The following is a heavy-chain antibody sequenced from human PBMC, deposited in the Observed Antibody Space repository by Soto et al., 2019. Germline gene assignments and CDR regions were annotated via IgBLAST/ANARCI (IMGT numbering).Heavy chain of an antibody. CDR3: ARDSGQTTVTRALDY. D-gene: IGHD4-4*01. J-gene: IGHJ4*03. CDR1: GFTFSSYS. V-gene: IGHV3-48*02. Sequence: GGSLRLSCAASGFTFSSYSMNWVRQAPGKGLEWVSYISSSSSTIYYADSVKGRFTISRDNAKNSLYLQMNSLRDEDTAVYYCARDSGQTTVTRALDYWGQGTMVTVSS. CDR2: ISSSSSTI.